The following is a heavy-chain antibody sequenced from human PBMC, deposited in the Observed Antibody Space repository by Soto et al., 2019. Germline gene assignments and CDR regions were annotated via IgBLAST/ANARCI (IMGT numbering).Heavy chain of an antibody. J-gene: IGHJ4*02. V-gene: IGHV1-18*01. CDR2: VSGYNGES. Sequence: QVQLVQSGGGVKKPGASVKVSCKASGYTFSSYGICWVRQAPGQRPEFMGWVSGYNGESIYAPSFRGRVTMTTDTSTRTASMELRSLTSDDTAIYYCAMGMHASSWYFTNWGQGTPVTVSS. CDR1: GYTFSSYG. CDR3: AMGMHASSWYFTN. D-gene: IGHD6-13*01.